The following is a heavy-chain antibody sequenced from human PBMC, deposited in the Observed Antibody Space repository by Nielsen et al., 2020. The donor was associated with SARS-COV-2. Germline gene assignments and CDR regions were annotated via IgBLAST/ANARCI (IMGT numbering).Heavy chain of an antibody. J-gene: IGHJ6*02. V-gene: IGHV3-33*01. CDR2: IWDDGSNK. D-gene: IGHD6-13*01. CDR3: ASELVPGYYGMDV. CDR1: GFTFSSYG. Sequence: GGSLRLPCAAPGFTFSSYGMHWVGQAQGKGLEWVEVIWDDGSNKYYADSVKGRFTISRDNSKNTLYLQMNSLRAEDTAVYYCASELVPGYYGMDVWGQGTTVTVSS.